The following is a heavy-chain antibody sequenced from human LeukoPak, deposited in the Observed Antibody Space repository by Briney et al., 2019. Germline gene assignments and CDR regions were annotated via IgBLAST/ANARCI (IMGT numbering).Heavy chain of an antibody. CDR3: ARALNYYDSSGYFTDY. CDR1: GYTFTGYY. Sequence: GASVKVSCKASGYTFTGYYMHWVRQAPGQGLEWMGWINPNSGGTNYAQKFQGRVTMTRDTSISTAYMELSRLRSDDTAVYYCARALNYYDSSGYFTDYWGQGTLVTVSS. J-gene: IGHJ4*02. D-gene: IGHD3-22*01. CDR2: INPNSGGT. V-gene: IGHV1-2*02.